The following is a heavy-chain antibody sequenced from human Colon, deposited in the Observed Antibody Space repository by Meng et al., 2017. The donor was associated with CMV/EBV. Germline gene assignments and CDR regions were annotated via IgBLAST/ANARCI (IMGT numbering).Heavy chain of an antibody. CDR2: INTLENSI. V-gene: IGHV3-48*03. J-gene: IGHJ6*02. CDR1: GFTFSNYE. D-gene: IGHD6-13*01. CDR3: ARTPGSSTAGGDGMDV. Sequence: GGSLRLSCAASGFTFSNYEMNWVRQAPGKGLEWVAYINTLENSIFYADSVTGRFTISRDNAKNSLHLQMNSLRVEDPAIYYGARTPGSSTAGGDGMDVWGQATTVTVSS.